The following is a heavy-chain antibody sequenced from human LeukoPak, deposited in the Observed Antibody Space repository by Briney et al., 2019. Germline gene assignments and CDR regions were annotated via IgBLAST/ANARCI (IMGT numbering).Heavy chain of an antibody. CDR2: ISGSGGST. Sequence: HSGGSLRLSCAASGFTFSSYAMSWVRQAPGKGLEWVSAISGSGGSTYYADSVKGRFTISRDNSKNTLYLQMNSLRAEDTAVYYCAKGTRRRHNGVVTAILAPDYWGQGTLVTVSS. CDR3: AKGTRRRHNGVVTAILAPDY. V-gene: IGHV3-23*01. J-gene: IGHJ4*02. CDR1: GFTFSSYA. D-gene: IGHD2-21*02.